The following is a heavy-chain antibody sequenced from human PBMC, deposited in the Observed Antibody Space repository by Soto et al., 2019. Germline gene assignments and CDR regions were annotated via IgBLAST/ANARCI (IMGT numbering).Heavy chain of an antibody. V-gene: IGHV1-8*01. CDR2: MNPNSGNT. CDR1: GYTFTSYD. CDR3: ARGLDDSNHLDY. J-gene: IGHJ4*01. D-gene: IGHD1-1*01. Sequence: QVQLVQSGAEVKKPGASVKVSCKASGYTFTSYDINWVRQATGQGLEWMGWMNPNSGNTGYAQKFQGRVTMTRNISISTAYMELSNLRSEDTAVYYCARGLDDSNHLDYCVHGTLVTVSS.